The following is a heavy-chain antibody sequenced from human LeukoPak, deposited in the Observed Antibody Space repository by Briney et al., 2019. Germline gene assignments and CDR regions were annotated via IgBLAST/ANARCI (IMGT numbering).Heavy chain of an antibody. D-gene: IGHD3-22*01. V-gene: IGHV3-73*01. CDR1: GFTFSGSA. Sequence: GGSLRLSCAASGFTFSGSALHWVRQASGKGLEWVGRIRSNANSYSTPYAASLKGRFTMSRDDSKNTAYLQLNSLKPEDRAVYYCTLYYYDSSGYVFGFTDWGRGNLVTVSS. CDR2: IRSNANSYST. J-gene: IGHJ4*02. CDR3: TLYYYDSSGYVFGFTD.